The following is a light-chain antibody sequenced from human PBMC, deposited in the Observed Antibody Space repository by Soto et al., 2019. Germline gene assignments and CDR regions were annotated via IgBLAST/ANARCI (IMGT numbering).Light chain of an antibody. CDR2: DAS. CDR1: QSISSW. Sequence: DIQMTQSPSALSASVGDRVTITCRASQSISSWLAWYQQKPGKAPRLLIYDASYLERGVPSRFSGSGSGTEFTLNISDLQPDDIATYYCQQYNNFWTFGPGKKVEI. V-gene: IGKV1-5*01. J-gene: IGKJ1*01. CDR3: QQYNNFWT.